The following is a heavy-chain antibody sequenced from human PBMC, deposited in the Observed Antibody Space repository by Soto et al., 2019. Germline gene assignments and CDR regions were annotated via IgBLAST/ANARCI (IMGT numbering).Heavy chain of an antibody. Sequence: SETLSLTCTVSGGSISSGGYYWSWVRQHPGKGLEWIGYIYYSGSTYYNPSLKSRVTISVDTSKNQFSLKLSSVTAADTAVYYCARAMIVVSEFDPWGQGTLVTVSS. J-gene: IGHJ5*02. D-gene: IGHD3-22*01. CDR1: GGSISSGGYY. CDR2: IYYSGST. CDR3: ARAMIVVSEFDP. V-gene: IGHV4-31*03.